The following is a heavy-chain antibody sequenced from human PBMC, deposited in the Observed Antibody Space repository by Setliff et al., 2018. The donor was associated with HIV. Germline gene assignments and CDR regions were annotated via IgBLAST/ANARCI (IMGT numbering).Heavy chain of an antibody. J-gene: IGHJ4*02. CDR2: INHSGST. CDR3: ARRAGSDYFTRFDY. V-gene: IGHV4-34*01. D-gene: IGHD3-10*01. Sequence: SETLSLTCAVYGGSFSGYYWSWIRQSPGKGLEWIGEINHSGSTNYNPSLKSRVTILGDTSKNQFSLKLSSVTAAATAVYYCARRAGSDYFTRFDYWGQGTLVTVSS. CDR1: GGSFSGYY.